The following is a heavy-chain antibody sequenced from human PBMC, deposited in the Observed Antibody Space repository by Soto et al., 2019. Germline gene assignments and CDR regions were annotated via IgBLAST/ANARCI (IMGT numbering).Heavy chain of an antibody. CDR2: IYHSGST. CDR3: ASNQDFYDSRGYYY. V-gene: IGHV4-4*02. J-gene: IGHJ4*02. D-gene: IGHD3-22*01. Sequence: QVQLQESGPGLVMPSGTLSLTCAVSGGSISSSKWCSWVRQPPGKRLEWIGEIYHSGSTNYNPSLKSRVTISMDKSKNQFSLKLNSVTAADTAVYYCASNQDFYDSRGYYYWGQGTLVTVSS. CDR1: GGSISSSKW.